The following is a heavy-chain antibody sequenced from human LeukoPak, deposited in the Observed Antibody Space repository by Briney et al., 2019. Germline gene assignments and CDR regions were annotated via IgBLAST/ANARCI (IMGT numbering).Heavy chain of an antibody. V-gene: IGHV4-4*02. CDR2: IYHSGST. J-gene: IGHJ4*02. CDR3: ARGDFDWTGVGIDY. D-gene: IGHD3-9*01. CDR1: GGSISSSNW. Sequence: SETLSLTCAVSGGSISSSNWWSWVRQPPGKGLEWIGEIYHSGSTNYNPSLKSRVTISVDTSKNQFSLKLSSVTAADTAVYYCARGDFDWTGVGIDYWGQGTLVTVSS.